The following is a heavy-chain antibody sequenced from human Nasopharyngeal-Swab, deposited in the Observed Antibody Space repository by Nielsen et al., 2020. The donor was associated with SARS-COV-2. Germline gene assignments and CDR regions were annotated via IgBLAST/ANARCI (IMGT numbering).Heavy chain of an antibody. J-gene: IGHJ6*02. V-gene: IGHV4-61*01. CDR1: GGSVSSVSYY. CDR3: AKLSYYSGMDV. Sequence: SETLSLTCTVSGGSVSSVSYYWSWIRQPPGKGLEWIGYIYYSTDYNPSLKSRVTISVDTSKNQFSLTLTSVTAADTAVYYCAKLSYYSGMDVWGQGTTVTVS. CDR2: IYYST.